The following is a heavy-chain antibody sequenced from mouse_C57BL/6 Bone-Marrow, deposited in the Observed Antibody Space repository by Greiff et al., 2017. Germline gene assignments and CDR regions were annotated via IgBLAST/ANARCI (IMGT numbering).Heavy chain of an antibody. CDR2: ISSGGSYT. D-gene: IGHD2-4*01. CDR1: GFTFSSYG. Sequence: EVKLVESGGDLVKPGGSLKLSCAASGFTFSSYGMSWVRQTPDKRLEWVATISSGGSYTYYPDSVKGRFTISRDNAKNTLYLQMSSLKSEDTAMYYCARGLGLRPWFAYWGQGTLVTVSA. V-gene: IGHV5-6*02. CDR3: ARGLGLRPWFAY. J-gene: IGHJ3*01.